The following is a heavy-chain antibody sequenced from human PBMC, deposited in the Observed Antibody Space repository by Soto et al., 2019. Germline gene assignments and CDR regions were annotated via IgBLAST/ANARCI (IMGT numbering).Heavy chain of an antibody. J-gene: IGHJ5*02. CDR1: GYTFTSYG. D-gene: IGHD3-9*01. Sequence: QVQLVQSGAEVKKPGASVKVSCKASGYTFTSYGISWVRQAPGQGLEWMGWISAYNGNTNYAQKLQGRVTMTTDTPTSTAYMELRSLRSDDTAVYYCARDYYDILTGWGPSWFDPWGQGTLVTVSS. CDR2: ISAYNGNT. V-gene: IGHV1-18*01. CDR3: ARDYYDILTGWGPSWFDP.